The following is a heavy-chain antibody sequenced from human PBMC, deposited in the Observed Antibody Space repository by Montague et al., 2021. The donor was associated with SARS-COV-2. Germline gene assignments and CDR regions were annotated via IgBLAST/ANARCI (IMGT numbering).Heavy chain of an antibody. V-gene: IGHV3-74*01. Sequence: SLRLSCAASGFTFSSYWMHWVRQAPGKGLVWVSCINSDGSITTYADSVKSRFTISRDNAKNTVYMQMNSLRAEDTAVYYCVRPPRGGYNYPFDYWGLGTLVTVSS. J-gene: IGHJ4*02. D-gene: IGHD5-24*01. CDR1: GFTFSSYW. CDR2: INSDGSIT. CDR3: VRPPRGGYNYPFDY.